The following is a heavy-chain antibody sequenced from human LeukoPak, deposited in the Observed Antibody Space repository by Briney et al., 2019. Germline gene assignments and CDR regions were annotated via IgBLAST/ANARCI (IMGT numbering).Heavy chain of an antibody. V-gene: IGHV1-2*02. CDR2: INPKSGGT. Sequence: AASVKVSFKASGYTFTGYYLHWVRQAPGQGLEWMGWINPKSGGTNYAQKFQGRVTMTRDTSISTAYMELSRLRSDDTAVYYCASLHDAFDMWGKGTMVTVSS. CDR3: ASLHDAFDM. J-gene: IGHJ3*02. CDR1: GYTFTGYY.